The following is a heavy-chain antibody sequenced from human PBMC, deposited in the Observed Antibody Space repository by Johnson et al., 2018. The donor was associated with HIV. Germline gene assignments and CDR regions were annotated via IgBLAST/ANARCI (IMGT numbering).Heavy chain of an antibody. Sequence: QVQLVESGGGVVQPGRSLRLSCAASGFTFSSYAMHWVRQAPGKGLEWVAFIRDDGSNKDYADSVKGRFTLSRDNSKNTLDLQMNSLTIEDTAVFYCAKTRMGGILDAFDLWGQGTMVIVS. CDR2: IRDDGSNK. D-gene: IGHD3-10*01. J-gene: IGHJ3*01. V-gene: IGHV3-30*02. CDR3: AKTRMGGILDAFDL. CDR1: GFTFSSYA.